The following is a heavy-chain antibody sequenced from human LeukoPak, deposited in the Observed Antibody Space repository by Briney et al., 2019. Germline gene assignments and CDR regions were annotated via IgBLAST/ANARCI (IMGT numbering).Heavy chain of an antibody. V-gene: IGHV3-23*01. CDR3: AKIGVSDYDFWSGHSFDY. CDR2: ISGSGGTT. Sequence: GGSLRLSCAASGFIFNNYAMNWVRQAPGKGLEWVSAISGSGGTTDYADSVKGRFTISRDNSKNTLYLQMNSLRAEDKAVYYCAKIGVSDYDFWSGHSFDYWGQGTLVTVSS. CDR1: GFIFNNYA. D-gene: IGHD3-3*01. J-gene: IGHJ4*02.